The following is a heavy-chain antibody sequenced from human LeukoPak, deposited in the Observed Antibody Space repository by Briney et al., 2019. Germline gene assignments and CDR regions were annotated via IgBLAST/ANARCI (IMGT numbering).Heavy chain of an antibody. J-gene: IGHJ5*02. CDR2: ISAYNGNT. D-gene: IGHD2-15*01. Sequence: GASVKVSCKASGYMFTSYGINWVRQAPGQGLEWMGWISAYNGNTNDAQKFQGRVTMTTDTSTSTAYMELRRLRSDDTAVYYCARDRRSGGSTNWFDPWGQGTLVTVSS. V-gene: IGHV1-18*01. CDR1: GYMFTSYG. CDR3: ARDRRSGGSTNWFDP.